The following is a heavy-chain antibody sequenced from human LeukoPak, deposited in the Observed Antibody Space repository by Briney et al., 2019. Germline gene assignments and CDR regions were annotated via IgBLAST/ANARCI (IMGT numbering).Heavy chain of an antibody. Sequence: GGSLRLSCSASGFTLRSYAMHWVRQAPGQGLEYVSAFCCNGGSTYYADSVKGRFTISRDNSKNTLYLQMSSLRAEDTAVYYCVKGYDILTGYNYYYYGMDVWGKGTTVTVSS. V-gene: IGHV3-64D*06. CDR1: GFTLRSYA. J-gene: IGHJ6*04. CDR2: FCCNGGST. CDR3: VKGYDILTGYNYYYYGMDV. D-gene: IGHD3-9*01.